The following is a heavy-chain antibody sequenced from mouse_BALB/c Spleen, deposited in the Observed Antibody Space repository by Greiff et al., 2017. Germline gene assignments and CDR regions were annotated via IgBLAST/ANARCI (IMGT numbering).Heavy chain of an antibody. D-gene: IGHD2-3*01. CDR1: GYSITSDYA. Sequence: EVQGVESGPGLVKPSQSLSLTCTVTGYSITSDYAWNWIRQFPGNKLEWMGYISYSGSTSYNPSLKSRISITRDTSKNQFFLQLNSVTTEDTATYYCARGIYDGYYLFAYWGQGTLVTVSA. V-gene: IGHV3-2*02. CDR3: ARGIYDGYYLFAY. CDR2: ISYSGST. J-gene: IGHJ3*01.